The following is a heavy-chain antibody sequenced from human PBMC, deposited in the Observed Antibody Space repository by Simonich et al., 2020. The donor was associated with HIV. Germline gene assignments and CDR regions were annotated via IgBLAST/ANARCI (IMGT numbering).Heavy chain of an antibody. D-gene: IGHD6-13*01. CDR2: INHSGST. V-gene: IGHV4-34*01. Sequence: QVQLQQWGAGLLKPSETLSLTCAVYGGSFSGYYWSWIRPPPGKGLEWIGKINHSGSTNYNPSLKSRVSISVDTSKHQFSLKLRSGTAADTAEYHCASAAADVKYYYWYGMDVWGQGTTVTVSS. CDR1: GGSFSGYY. J-gene: IGHJ6*02. CDR3: ASAAADVKYYYWYGMDV.